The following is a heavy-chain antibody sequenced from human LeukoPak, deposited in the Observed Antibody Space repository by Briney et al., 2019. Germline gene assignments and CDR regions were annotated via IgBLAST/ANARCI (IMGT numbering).Heavy chain of an antibody. D-gene: IGHD2-2*01. CDR2: IYHSGST. V-gene: IGHV4-38-2*02. J-gene: IGHJ6*03. CDR3: ARIVVRYYMDV. Sequence: PSETLSLTCTVSGYSISSGYYWGWIRQPPGKGLEWIGSIYHSGSTYYNASLKSRVTISVDTSKRHFSLKLSSVTAAHTAVYYCARIVVRYYMDVWGKGTTVTVSS. CDR1: GYSISSGYY.